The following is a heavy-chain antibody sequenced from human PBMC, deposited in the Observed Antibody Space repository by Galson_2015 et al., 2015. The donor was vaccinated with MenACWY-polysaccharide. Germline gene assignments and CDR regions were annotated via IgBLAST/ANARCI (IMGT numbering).Heavy chain of an antibody. Sequence: SLRLSCAASGFTFSTYAMHWVRQAPGKGLEWVTVISYDGSNKYYADSVKGRFTISRDSSQNSFYLQMSSLRADDTAVYYCAREDCSRTTCFGMDVWGQGTTVTVFS. D-gene: IGHD2-2*01. CDR1: GFTFSTYA. J-gene: IGHJ6*02. CDR3: AREDCSRTTCFGMDV. V-gene: IGHV3-30*04. CDR2: ISYDGSNK.